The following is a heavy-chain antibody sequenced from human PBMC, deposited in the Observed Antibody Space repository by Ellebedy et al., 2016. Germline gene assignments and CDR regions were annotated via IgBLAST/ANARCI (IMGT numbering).Heavy chain of an antibody. CDR1: GFTVSSNY. CDR2: VVGSGERT. Sequence: GGSLRLSCAVSGFTVSSNYMSWVRQAPGKGLEWVSAVVGSGERTFYADSVKGRFTISRDNSKNRLYLQMSSLKVEDTATYYCANVGGSGSYYNGYWGQGTLVTVSS. D-gene: IGHD3-10*01. V-gene: IGHV3-23*01. CDR3: ANVGGSGSYYNGY. J-gene: IGHJ4*02.